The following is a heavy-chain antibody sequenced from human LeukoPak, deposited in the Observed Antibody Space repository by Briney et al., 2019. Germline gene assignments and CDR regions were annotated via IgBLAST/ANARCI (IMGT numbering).Heavy chain of an antibody. D-gene: IGHD1-14*01. CDR3: ARDRTTSHDYYYYMDV. J-gene: IGHJ6*03. CDR2: LNPKSGGT. Sequence: ASVKVSCKASGYSFTGYYIHWVRQAPGQGLEWMGWLNPKSGGTNYAHKFQGRVTMTRDTSITTAFMELSRLISDDTALYYCARDRTTSHDYYYYMDVWGRGTTVTVSS. CDR1: GYSFTGYY. V-gene: IGHV1-2*02.